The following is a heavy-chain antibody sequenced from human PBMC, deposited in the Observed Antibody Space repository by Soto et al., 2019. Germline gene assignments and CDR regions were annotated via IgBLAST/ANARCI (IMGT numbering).Heavy chain of an antibody. D-gene: IGHD3-3*01. V-gene: IGHV3-23*01. J-gene: IGHJ6*03. Sequence: GGSLRLSWAASGFTFSSYAMSWVRQAPGKGLEWVSAISGSGGSTYYADSVKGRFTISRDNSKNTLYLQMNSLRAEDTAVYYCAKDATYYDFWSGYLTYYYYYMDVWGKGTTVTVSS. CDR1: GFTFSSYA. CDR3: AKDATYYDFWSGYLTYYYYYMDV. CDR2: ISGSGGST.